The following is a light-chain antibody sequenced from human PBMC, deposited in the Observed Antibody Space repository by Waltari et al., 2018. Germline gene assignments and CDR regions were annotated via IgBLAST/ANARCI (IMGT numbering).Light chain of an antibody. CDR1: QSISSY. CDR3: QQSYSTPT. J-gene: IGKJ4*01. V-gene: IGKV1-39*01. CDR2: AAS. Sequence: DIQMTQFPSSLSASVGDRVTITCRTSQSISSYLNWYQQRPGKAPNLLIYAASSLQSGVPSRFTGSGSGTDFTLTISSLQSEDVATYYCQQSYSTPTFGGGTKVEIK.